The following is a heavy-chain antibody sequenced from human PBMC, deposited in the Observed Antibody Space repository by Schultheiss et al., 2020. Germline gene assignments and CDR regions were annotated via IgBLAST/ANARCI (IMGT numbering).Heavy chain of an antibody. CDR3: AKEDGGNYDFWSGYYSGSYGMDV. CDR1: GFTFSNAW. CDR2: IKSIPDGGTT. J-gene: IGHJ6*02. V-gene: IGHV3-15*07. Sequence: GGSLRLSCAASGFTFSNAWMNWVRQAPGKGLEWVGRIKSIPDGGTTDYAAPVKGRFTFSRDDSKNTLYLQMNSLKTEDTAVYYCAKEDGGNYDFWSGYYSGSYGMDVWGQGPAVTFSS. D-gene: IGHD3-3*01.